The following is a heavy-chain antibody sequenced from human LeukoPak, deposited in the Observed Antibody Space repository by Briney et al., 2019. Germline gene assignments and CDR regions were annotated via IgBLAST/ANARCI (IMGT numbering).Heavy chain of an antibody. D-gene: IGHD6-19*01. J-gene: IGHJ4*02. CDR3: ATLSSGGGWSFDY. Sequence: PGGSLRLSCAASGFTVSSNYMSWVRQAPGKGLEWVSAISGSGGSTYYADSVKGRFTISRDNSKNTLYLQMNSLRAEDTAVYYCATLSSGGGWSFDYWGQGTLVTVSS. CDR2: ISGSGGST. CDR1: GFTVSSNY. V-gene: IGHV3-23*01.